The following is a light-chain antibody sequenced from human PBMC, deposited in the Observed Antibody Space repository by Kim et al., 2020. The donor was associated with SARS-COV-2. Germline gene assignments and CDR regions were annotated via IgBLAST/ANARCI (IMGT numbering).Light chain of an antibody. Sequence: EIVMTQSPATLSVSAGERATLSCRASQSVSNYLAWYQHKPGQAPRLLIYGASTRATDVPARFSGSGSGTEFTLTISSLQSEDFAIYYCQSNSAWPFTFGPGTKVDI. CDR2: GAS. J-gene: IGKJ3*01. CDR1: QSVSNY. V-gene: IGKV3-15*01. CDR3: QSNSAWPFT.